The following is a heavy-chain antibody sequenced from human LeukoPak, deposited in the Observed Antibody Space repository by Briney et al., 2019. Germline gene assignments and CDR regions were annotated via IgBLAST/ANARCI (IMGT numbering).Heavy chain of an antibody. J-gene: IGHJ5*02. CDR1: GYSFTAQY. CDR3: SPYPRGVTPPPNDT. Sequence: ASVKVSCKASGYSFTAQYMHWLRQAPGQGLEWMGWINPNNGVTKYAQSFLGRVTMTRDTSTTTAYMELSSLRSDDSAVYFCSPYPRGVTPPPNDTRGQGTLVTASS. V-gene: IGHV1-2*02. CDR2: INPNNGVT. D-gene: IGHD2-8*01.